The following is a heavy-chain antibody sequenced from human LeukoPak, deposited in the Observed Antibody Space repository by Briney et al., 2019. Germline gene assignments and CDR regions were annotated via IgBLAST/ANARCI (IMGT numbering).Heavy chain of an antibody. CDR1: GFIFSNYA. CDR3: ARDPNVLGITPYYFDF. V-gene: IGHV3-21*01. D-gene: IGHD3-10*02. Sequence: GGSLRLSCATSGFIFSNYAVNWVRQAPGKGLEWVASISSDSSYIDYADSVKGRFTISRDNAKNSLFLKTDTLRGDDTGIYYCARDPNVLGITPYYFDFWGQGALVTVSS. J-gene: IGHJ4*02. CDR2: ISSDSSYI.